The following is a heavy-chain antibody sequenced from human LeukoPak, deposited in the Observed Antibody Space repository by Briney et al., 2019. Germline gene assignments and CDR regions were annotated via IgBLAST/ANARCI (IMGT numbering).Heavy chain of an antibody. CDR3: ARVRCSGGSCYSPYYYYGMDV. J-gene: IGHJ6*02. Sequence: ASVKVSCKASGYTFTGYCMHWVRQAPGQGLERMGWINPNSGGTNYAQKFQGRVTMTRDTSISTAYMELSRLRSDDTAVYYCARVRCSGGSCYSPYYYYGMDVWGQGTTVTVSS. CDR1: GYTFTGYC. D-gene: IGHD2-15*01. CDR2: INPNSGGT. V-gene: IGHV1-2*02.